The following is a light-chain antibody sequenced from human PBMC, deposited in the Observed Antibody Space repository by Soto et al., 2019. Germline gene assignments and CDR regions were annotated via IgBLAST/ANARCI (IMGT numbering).Light chain of an antibody. CDR3: SSYTSSSIDYV. V-gene: IGLV2-14*01. J-gene: IGLJ1*01. CDR1: SSDVGGYNY. CDR2: EVS. Sequence: QSALTQPASVSGAPGQSSTISCTGTSSDVGGYNYVSWYQQHPGKAPKLMIYEVSNRPSGVSNRFSGSKSGNTASLTISGIQAEDGADYYCSSYTSSSIDYVFGTGTKLTLL.